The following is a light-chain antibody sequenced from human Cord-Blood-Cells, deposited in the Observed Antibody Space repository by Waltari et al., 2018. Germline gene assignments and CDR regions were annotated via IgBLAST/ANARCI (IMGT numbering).Light chain of an antibody. CDR1: QSVSSY. Sequence: DIVLPQSPAPLSLSPGERATLSCRDSQSVSSYLAWYQQKPGQAPRLLIYEASNRATGIPARFSGSGSGTDFTLTISSLEPEDFAVYYCQQRSNWMYTFGQGTKLEIK. V-gene: IGKV3-11*01. J-gene: IGKJ2*01. CDR2: EAS. CDR3: QQRSNWMYT.